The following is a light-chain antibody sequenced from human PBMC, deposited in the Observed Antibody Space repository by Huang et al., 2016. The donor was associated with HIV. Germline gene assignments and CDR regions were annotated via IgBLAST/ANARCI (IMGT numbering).Light chain of an antibody. V-gene: IGKV2-28*01. CDR2: LSS. J-gene: IGKJ5*01. Sequence: DIVMTQSPLSLSVTPGEPASISCRSSQSLLHSNGYNYLDWYVQKPGQSPQLVIYLSSNRASGVPDRFSGSGSVTYFTLKISRVEAEDVGVYYCMQALQTVRTFGQGTRLEI. CDR3: MQALQTVRT. CDR1: QSLLHSNGYNY.